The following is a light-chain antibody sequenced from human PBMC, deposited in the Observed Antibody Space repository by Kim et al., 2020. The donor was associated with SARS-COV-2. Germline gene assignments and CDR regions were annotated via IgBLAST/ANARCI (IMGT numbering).Light chain of an antibody. CDR2: GAS. CDR3: QQYGSSPLT. J-gene: IGKJ4*01. CDR1: QSVSSNY. Sequence: EIVLTQSPGTLSLSPGERATLSCSASQSVSSNYLAWYQQKPGQAPRLLIYGASSRATGIPDRFSGSGSGTDFTLTISRLEPEDFAVYYCQQYGSSPLTFGGGTKVEI. V-gene: IGKV3-20*01.